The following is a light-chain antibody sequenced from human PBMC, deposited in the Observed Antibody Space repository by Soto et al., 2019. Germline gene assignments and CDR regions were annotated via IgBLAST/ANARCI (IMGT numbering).Light chain of an antibody. V-gene: IGKV3-11*01. CDR2: DAS. CDR3: QQRSNWPPIT. J-gene: IGKJ5*01. Sequence: EIALTQSPATLSLSPGERATLSCRASQSVGSYLAWYQQKPGQAPRLLIYDASNRATGIPARFSGSGSGTDFTLTISILEPEDFAVYYCQQRSNWPPITFGQGTRLEIK. CDR1: QSVGSY.